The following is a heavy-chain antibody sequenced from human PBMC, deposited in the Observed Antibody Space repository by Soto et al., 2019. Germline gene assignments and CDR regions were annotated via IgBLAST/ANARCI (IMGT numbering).Heavy chain of an antibody. J-gene: IGHJ6*02. V-gene: IGHV3-7*03. CDR1: GFTFSSYW. CDR2: IKQDGSEK. Sequence: PGGSLRLSCAASGFTFSSYWMSWVRQAPGRGLEWVANIKQDGSEKYYVDSVKGRFTISRDNAKNSLYLQMNSLRAEDTAVYYCARDGEANIVVVPAAIWSYYYYYGMDVWGQGTTVTVSS. D-gene: IGHD2-2*02. CDR3: ARDGEANIVVVPAAIWSYYYYYGMDV.